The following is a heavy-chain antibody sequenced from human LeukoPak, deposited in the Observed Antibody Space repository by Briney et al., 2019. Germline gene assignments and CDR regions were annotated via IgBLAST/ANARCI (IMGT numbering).Heavy chain of an antibody. CDR1: GGSISSYY. D-gene: IGHD6-13*01. CDR2: IYTSGST. J-gene: IGHJ3*02. Sequence: SETLSLTCSVSGGSISSYYWSWIRQPPGKGLEWIGYIYTSGSTSFNPSLKSRVTTSVDTSKNHFSLELSSVTAADTAVYYCARRGAAAGTSVLPFDIWGQGTMVTVSS. V-gene: IGHV4-4*09. CDR3: ARRGAAAGTSVLPFDI.